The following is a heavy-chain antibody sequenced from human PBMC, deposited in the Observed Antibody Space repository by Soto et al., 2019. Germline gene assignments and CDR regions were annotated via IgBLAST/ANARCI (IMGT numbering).Heavy chain of an antibody. Sequence: QVQLQESGPGLVKPSETLSLTCTASGGSISSYYWSWIRQPPGKGLEWIGYIYYSGSTNYNPSLKRRGTISVYTSKDQCSLKLSSVTAADTAVYYCARPARHDAFDIWGQGTMVTVSS. J-gene: IGHJ3*02. V-gene: IGHV4-59*08. CDR3: ARPARHDAFDI. CDR2: IYYSGST. CDR1: GGSISSYY. D-gene: IGHD6-6*01.